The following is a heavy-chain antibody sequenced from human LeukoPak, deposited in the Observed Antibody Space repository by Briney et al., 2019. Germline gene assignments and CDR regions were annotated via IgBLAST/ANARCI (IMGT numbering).Heavy chain of an antibody. J-gene: IGHJ6*03. CDR2: ISGSGGGT. V-gene: IGHV3-23*01. CDR3: AKAIVVVPAAIGFYYMDV. D-gene: IGHD2-2*02. Sequence: GGSLRLSCAASGFTFSSYAMIWVRQSPGKGLEWVSAISGSGGGTYYADSVKGRFTISRDNSKNTLYLQMNSLRAEDTAVYYCAKAIVVVPAAIGFYYMDVWGKGTTVTVSS. CDR1: GFTFSSYA.